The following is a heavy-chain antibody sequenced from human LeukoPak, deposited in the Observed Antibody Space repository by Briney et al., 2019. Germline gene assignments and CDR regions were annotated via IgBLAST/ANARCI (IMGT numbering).Heavy chain of an antibody. CDR2: ISGSGGST. CDR3: ARGADILTVFDY. D-gene: IGHD3-9*01. Sequence: NPGGSLRLSCAASGLTFSSYGMSWVRQAPGKGLEWVSAISGSGGSTYYADSVKGRFTISRDNAKNSLYLQMNSLRAEDTAVYYCARGADILTVFDYWGQGTLVTVSS. J-gene: IGHJ4*02. V-gene: IGHV3-23*01. CDR1: GLTFSSYG.